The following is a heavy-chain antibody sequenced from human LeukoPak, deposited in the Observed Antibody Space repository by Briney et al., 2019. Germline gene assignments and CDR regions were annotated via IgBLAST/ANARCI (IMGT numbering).Heavy chain of an antibody. J-gene: IGHJ4*02. D-gene: IGHD1-26*01. CDR3: ARPVGAIFDY. CDR1: GGSFSGYY. CDR2: INHSGST. V-gene: IGHV4-34*01. Sequence: SETLSLTCAVYGGSFSGYYWSWIRQPPGKGLEWIGEINHSGSTNYNPSLKSRVTISVDTSKNQFSLKLSSVTAADTAVYYCARPVGAIFDYWGQGTLVTVSS.